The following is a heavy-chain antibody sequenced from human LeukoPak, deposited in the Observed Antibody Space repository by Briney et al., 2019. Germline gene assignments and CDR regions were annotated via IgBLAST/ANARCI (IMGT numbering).Heavy chain of an antibody. CDR3: VSADIWGNYRTDS. D-gene: IGHD3-16*02. CDR1: GFNIRSHG. CDR2: IWYNGNTK. J-gene: IGHJ5*01. V-gene: IGHV3-33*01. Sequence: GGSLRLSCAASGFNIRSHGMHWVRQAPGKGLEWLAVIWYNGNTKYYADSVKVRFTVSRDDSQNTLHLQMDSLRAEDTAVYYCVSADIWGNYRTDSWGHGALVVVSS.